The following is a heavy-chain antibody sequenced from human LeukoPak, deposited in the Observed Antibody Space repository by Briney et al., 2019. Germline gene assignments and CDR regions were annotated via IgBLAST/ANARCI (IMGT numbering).Heavy chain of an antibody. CDR3: AKDHGYCSSTSCYPSDNY. D-gene: IGHD2-2*01. V-gene: IGHV3-23*01. CDR2: ISSSGGST. J-gene: IGHJ4*02. CDR1: GFTFSSYA. Sequence: GGSLRLSCAASGFTFSSYAMSWVRQAPGKGLECVSAISSSGGSTYYADSVKGRFTISRDNSKNKLYLQMNSLRAEDTAVYYCAKDHGYCSSTSCYPSDNYWGQGTLVTVSS.